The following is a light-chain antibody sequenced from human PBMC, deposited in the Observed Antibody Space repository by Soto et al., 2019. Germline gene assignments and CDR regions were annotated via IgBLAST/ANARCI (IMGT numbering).Light chain of an antibody. J-gene: IGKJ1*01. CDR2: DAS. CDR1: QSINSN. Sequence: EIVMTQSPGTLYVSXGERATLSXXASQSINSNLAWYQQKPGQAPRLLIYDASVRATGTPARFSGSGSGTDFTLTISRLEPEDFAVYYCHQYSSSTKTFGQGTKVDI. V-gene: IGKV3-20*01. CDR3: HQYSSSTKT.